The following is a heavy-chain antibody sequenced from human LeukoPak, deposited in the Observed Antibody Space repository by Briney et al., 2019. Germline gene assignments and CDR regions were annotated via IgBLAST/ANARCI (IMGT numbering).Heavy chain of an antibody. CDR3: ARAEVLLWFGELLPYYFDY. J-gene: IGHJ4*02. CDR1: GYTFTSYG. D-gene: IGHD3-10*01. V-gene: IGHV1-18*01. CDR2: ISAYNGNT. Sequence: ASVKVSCKASGYTFTSYGISWVRQPPGQGLEWMGWISAYNGNTNYAQKLQGRVTMTTDTSTSTAYMELRSLRSDDTAVYYCARAEVLLWFGELLPYYFDYWGQGTLVTVSS.